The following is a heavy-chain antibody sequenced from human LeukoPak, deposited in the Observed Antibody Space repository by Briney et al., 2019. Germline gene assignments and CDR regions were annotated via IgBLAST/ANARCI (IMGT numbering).Heavy chain of an antibody. Sequence: GSLRLSCAASGFTFSSYAMSWVRQPPGKGLEWIGYIYYSGSTNYNPSLKSRVTISVDTSKNQFSLKLSSVTAADTAVYYCARFWATVTTHQIYYFDYWGQGTLVTVSS. CDR1: GFTFSSYA. V-gene: IGHV4-59*01. J-gene: IGHJ4*02. CDR2: IYYSGST. CDR3: ARFWATVTTHQIYYFDY. D-gene: IGHD4-17*01.